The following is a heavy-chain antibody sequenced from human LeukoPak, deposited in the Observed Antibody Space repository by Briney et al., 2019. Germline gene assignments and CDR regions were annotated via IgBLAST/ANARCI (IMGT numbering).Heavy chain of an antibody. CDR1: GFTFSSYW. Sequence: PGGSLRLSCAASGFTFSSYWMSWVRQAPGKGLEWVANIKQDGSEKYYVDSVKGRFTISRDNAKNSPYLQMNSLRAEDTAVYYCAREQGGVLGYSSPPWDIWGQGTMVTVSS. CDR2: IKQDGSEK. J-gene: IGHJ3*02. V-gene: IGHV3-7*01. D-gene: IGHD6-13*01. CDR3: AREQGGVLGYSSPPWDI.